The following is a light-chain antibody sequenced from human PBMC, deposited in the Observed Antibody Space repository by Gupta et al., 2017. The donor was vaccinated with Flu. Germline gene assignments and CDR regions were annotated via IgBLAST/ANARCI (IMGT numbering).Light chain of an antibody. CDR1: HSVSSSY. CDR3: QQYGNSPLYT. CDR2: ATS. V-gene: IGKV3-20*01. J-gene: IGKJ2*01. Sequence: TLSLSPGERATLSCRASHSVSSSYLAWYQQKPGQAPSLLIYATSSRATGIPDRFSGSGSGTDFTLTISRLEPADSAVYYCQQYGNSPLYTFGQGTKLEIK.